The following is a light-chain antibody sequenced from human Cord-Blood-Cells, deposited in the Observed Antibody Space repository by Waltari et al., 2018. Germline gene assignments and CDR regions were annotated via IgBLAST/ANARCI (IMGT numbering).Light chain of an antibody. CDR1: SSNIGSNT. V-gene: IGLV1-44*01. CDR2: SNK. Sequence: QSVLTQPPSASGTPGQRVTISCSGSSSNIGSNTVNWYQQLPGTAPKLLIYSNKQRPSGVPDRFSGSKSGTSASLAISGLQSEDEADYYCAAWDDSLNGHAVFGGGTQLTVL. CDR3: AAWDDSLNGHAV. J-gene: IGLJ7*01.